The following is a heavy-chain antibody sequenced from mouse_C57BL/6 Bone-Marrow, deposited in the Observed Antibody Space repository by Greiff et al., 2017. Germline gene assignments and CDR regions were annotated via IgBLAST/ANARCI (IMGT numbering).Heavy chain of an antibody. CDR2: IYPGDGDT. Sequence: QVQLQQSGPELVKPGASVKISCKASGYAFSSSWMNWVKQRPGKGLEWIGRIYPGDGDTNYNGKFKGKATLTADKSSSTAYMQLSSLTSEDSAVYFCARPIYYYCSTWFAYWGQGTLVTGSA. V-gene: IGHV1-82*01. CDR3: ARPIYYYCSTWFAY. D-gene: IGHD1-1*01. J-gene: IGHJ3*01. CDR1: GYAFSSSW.